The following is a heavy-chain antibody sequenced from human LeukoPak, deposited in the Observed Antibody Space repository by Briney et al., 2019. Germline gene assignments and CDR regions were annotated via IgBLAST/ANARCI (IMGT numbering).Heavy chain of an antibody. Sequence: PSETLSLTCAVSGDSITSSHWWTWIRQPPGKGLEWIGEIFHAGSTNYNSSLESRVTISVDKSKNQFSLKLTSVTAADTAVYFCARAYGDYRWFFDFWGPGILSPSPQ. CDR1: GDSITSSHW. CDR2: IFHAGST. CDR3: ARAYGDYRWFFDF. D-gene: IGHD4-17*01. J-gene: IGHJ4*02. V-gene: IGHV4-4*02.